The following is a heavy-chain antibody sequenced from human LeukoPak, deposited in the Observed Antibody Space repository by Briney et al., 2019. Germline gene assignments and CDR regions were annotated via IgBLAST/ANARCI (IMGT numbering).Heavy chain of an antibody. CDR2: ISSSGSAI. Sequence: GGSLRLSCAASGFTFSTYEMGWVRQAPGKGLEWVSYISSSGSAISYADSVKGRFTISRDNTKNSVYLEMNSLRVEDTAVYYCARRVRNFDYWGQGTLVTVSS. CDR3: ARRVRNFDY. CDR1: GFTFSTYE. J-gene: IGHJ4*02. V-gene: IGHV3-48*03.